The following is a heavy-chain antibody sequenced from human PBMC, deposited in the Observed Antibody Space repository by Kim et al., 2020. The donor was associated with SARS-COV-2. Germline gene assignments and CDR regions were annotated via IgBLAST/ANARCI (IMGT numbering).Heavy chain of an antibody. D-gene: IGHD3-10*01. V-gene: IGHV4-31*03. CDR2: IYYSGST. Sequence: SETLSLTCTVSGGSISSGGYYWSWIRQHPGKGLEWIGYIYYSGSTYYNPSLKSRVTISVDTSKNQFSLKLSSVTAADTAVYYCAITSYYYYGMDVWGQGTTVTVSS. J-gene: IGHJ6*02. CDR1: GGSISSGGYY. CDR3: AITSYYYYGMDV.